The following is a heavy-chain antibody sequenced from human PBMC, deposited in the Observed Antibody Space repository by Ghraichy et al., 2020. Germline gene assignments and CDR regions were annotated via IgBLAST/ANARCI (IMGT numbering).Heavy chain of an antibody. CDR1: GFSISSYY. CDR3: ARSQGYGRYYYYYGMDV. CDR2: IYYSGST. D-gene: IGHD5-18*01. J-gene: IGHJ6*04. Sequence: SETLSLTCTVSGFSISSYYLRWIRQPPGKGLEWIGFIYYSGSTNYNPSLKSRVTISVDTSKNQFYLKLSSVTAADTAVYYCARSQGYGRYYYYYGMDVWGTKTTVAVSS. V-gene: IGHV4-59*08.